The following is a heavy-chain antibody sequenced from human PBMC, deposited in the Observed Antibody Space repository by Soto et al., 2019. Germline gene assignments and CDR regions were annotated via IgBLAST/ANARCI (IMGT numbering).Heavy chain of an antibody. CDR3: ARGRVADYGDYNLYFDY. CDR1: GYTFTGYY. CDR2: INPNSGGT. J-gene: IGHJ4*02. V-gene: IGHV1-2*04. D-gene: IGHD4-17*01. Sequence: GASVKVSCKASGYTFTGYYIHWVRQALGQGLEWMGWINPNSGGTNYAQKFQGWVTMTRDTSISTAYMELSRLRSDDTAVYYCARGRVADYGDYNLYFDYWGQGTLVTVSS.